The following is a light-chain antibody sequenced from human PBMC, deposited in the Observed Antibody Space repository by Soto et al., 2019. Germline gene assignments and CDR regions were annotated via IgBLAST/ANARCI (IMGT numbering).Light chain of an antibody. Sequence: EIVLTQSPGTLSLSPGERATLSCRVSQSVSSSYLAWYQQKPGQAPRLLIYGASSRATGIPDRFSGSGSGTDFTLTISRLEPEDFAVHYCQQYGSSLWTFGQGTKVDI. J-gene: IGKJ1*01. CDR3: QQYGSSLWT. CDR2: GAS. CDR1: QSVSSSY. V-gene: IGKV3-20*01.